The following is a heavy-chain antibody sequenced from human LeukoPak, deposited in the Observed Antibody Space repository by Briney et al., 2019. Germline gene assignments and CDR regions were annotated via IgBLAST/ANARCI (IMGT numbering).Heavy chain of an antibody. CDR1: GFTFSNAW. D-gene: IGHD6-13*01. CDR2: IKSETDGGTT. Sequence: GGSLRLSCAASGFTFSNAWMSWVRQAPGKGLEWVGRIKSETDGGTTDYAAPVKGRFTISRDDSKNTLYLQMNSLKTEDTAVYYCTATLGYSSSWYCDYWGQGTLVTVSS. J-gene: IGHJ4*02. V-gene: IGHV3-15*01. CDR3: TATLGYSSSWYCDY.